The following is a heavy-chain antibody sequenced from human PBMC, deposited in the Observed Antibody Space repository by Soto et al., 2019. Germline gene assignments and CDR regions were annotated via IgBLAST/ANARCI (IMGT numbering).Heavy chain of an antibody. CDR2: ISSSSSYI. CDR3: ARDYYEGPSNFDY. D-gene: IGHD3-22*01. J-gene: IGHJ4*02. CDR1: GFTFSSYS. V-gene: IGHV3-21*01. Sequence: EVQLVESGGGLVKPGGSLRLSCAASGFTFSSYSMNWVRQAPGKGLEWVSSISSSSSYIYYADSVKGRFTISRDNAKNSLYLQMNSLRAEDTAVYYCARDYYEGPSNFDYWGQGTLVTVSS.